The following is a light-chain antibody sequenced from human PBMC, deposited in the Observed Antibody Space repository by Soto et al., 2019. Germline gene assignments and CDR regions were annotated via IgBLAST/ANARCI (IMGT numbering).Light chain of an antibody. Sequence: QSALTQPPSASGSPGQSVTISCTGTSSDVGGYNYVSWYQQHPGKAPKLMIYEVSERPSGVPDRFSGSKSSNTASLTVSGLQAEDEADYYCSSYAGSNNFVFGTGTMSPS. CDR3: SSYAGSNNFV. J-gene: IGLJ1*01. CDR1: SSDVGGYNY. CDR2: EVS. V-gene: IGLV2-8*01.